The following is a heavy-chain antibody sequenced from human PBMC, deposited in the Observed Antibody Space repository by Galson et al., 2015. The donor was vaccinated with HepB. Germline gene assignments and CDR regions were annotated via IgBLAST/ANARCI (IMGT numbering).Heavy chain of an antibody. CDR3: AAGRRYYYYYYMDV. Sequence: SVKVSCKASGFTFTSPAMQWVRQARGQRLEWIGWIVVGSDNTNYAQKFQERVTITRDMSTSTAYMELSSLRSEDTAVYYCAAGRRYYYYYYMDVWGKGTTVTVSS. CDR1: GFTFTSPA. V-gene: IGHV1-58*02. J-gene: IGHJ6*03. CDR2: IVVGSDNT.